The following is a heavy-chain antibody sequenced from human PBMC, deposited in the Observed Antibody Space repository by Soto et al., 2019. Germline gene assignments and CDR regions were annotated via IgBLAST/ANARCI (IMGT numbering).Heavy chain of an antibody. CDR3: ARVEGRGYNWNADPYYFDY. J-gene: IGHJ4*02. CDR2: ISSSSSTI. CDR1: GFTFSSYS. Sequence: EVQLVESGGVLVQPGGSLRLSCAASGFTFSSYSMNWVRQAPGQGLEWVSDISSSSSTIYYADSVKGRFTISRDNAKNSLYLQMNSLRDEDTAVYYCARVEGRGYNWNADPYYFDYWGQGTLVTVSS. D-gene: IGHD1-1*01. V-gene: IGHV3-48*02.